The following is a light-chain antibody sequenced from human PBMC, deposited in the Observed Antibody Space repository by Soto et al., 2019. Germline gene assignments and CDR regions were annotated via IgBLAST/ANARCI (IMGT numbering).Light chain of an antibody. CDR1: QSVRSS. J-gene: IGKJ3*01. CDR2: DAS. V-gene: IGKV3-11*01. Sequence: EIVLTQSPDTLSLSPGERATLSCRASQSVRSSLAWYQQKPGQAPRLLIYDASNRATGNPARFSGGGSGTDYTHTISSLEPEDFADYYCQQRSNWPPEVTFGPGTKVDIK. CDR3: QQRSNWPPEVT.